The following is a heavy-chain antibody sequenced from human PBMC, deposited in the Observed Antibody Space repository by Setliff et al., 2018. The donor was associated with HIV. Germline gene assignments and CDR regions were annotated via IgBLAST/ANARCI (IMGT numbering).Heavy chain of an antibody. V-gene: IGHV4-34*01. CDR2: INHSGST. J-gene: IGHJ4*02. CDR1: GWSFSGYF. CDR3: ARSEGSGSSPYYFDY. Sequence: NPSETLSLTCAVYGWSFSGYFCSWIRQPPGKGLEWIGEINHSGSTNYNPSLKSRVTISVDTSKNQFSLKLSSVTAADTAVYYCARSEGSGSSPYYFDYWGLGTLVTVSS. D-gene: IGHD3-10*01.